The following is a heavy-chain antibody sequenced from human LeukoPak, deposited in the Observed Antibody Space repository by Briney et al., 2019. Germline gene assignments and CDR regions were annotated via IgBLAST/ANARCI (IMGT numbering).Heavy chain of an antibody. CDR3: ARARLVFYPLISGSYSI. V-gene: IGHV3-7*01. Sequence: GGSLRLSCAASGFTFSSYWMSWVRQAPGKGLEWVANIKQDGSVKYYVDSVKGRFTISRDNAKSSLYLQMNSLRAEDTAVYYCARARLVFYPLISGSYSIWGQGTLVTVSS. D-gene: IGHD1-26*01. CDR2: IKQDGSVK. CDR1: GFTFSSYW. J-gene: IGHJ4*02.